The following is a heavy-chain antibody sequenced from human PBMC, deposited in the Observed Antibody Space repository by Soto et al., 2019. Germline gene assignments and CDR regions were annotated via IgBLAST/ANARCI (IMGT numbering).Heavy chain of an antibody. J-gene: IGHJ6*03. CDR1: GGSFSGYY. Sequence: SETLSLTCAVYGGSFSGYYWSWIRQPPGKGLEWIGEINHSGSTNYNPSLKSRVTISVDTSKNQFSLKLSSVTAADTAVYYCARGAGVEKADIVVVPAAISSYYYYMDVWGKGTTVTVSS. CDR2: INHSGST. V-gene: IGHV4-34*01. CDR3: ARGAGVEKADIVVVPAAISSYYYYMDV. D-gene: IGHD2-2*01.